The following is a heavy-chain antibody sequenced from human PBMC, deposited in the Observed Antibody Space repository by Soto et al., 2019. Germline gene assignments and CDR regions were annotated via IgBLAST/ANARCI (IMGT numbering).Heavy chain of an antibody. D-gene: IGHD3-22*01. J-gene: IGHJ4*02. CDR2: ISGSGGST. V-gene: IGHV3-23*01. CDR3: AKREVTMIVGSLSY. Sequence: LRLSCAASGFTFSSYAMSWVRQAPGKGLEWVSAISGSGGSTYYADSVKGRFTISRDSSKNTLYLQMNSLRAEDTAVYYCAKREVTMIVGSLSYWGQGTLVTVSS. CDR1: GFTFSSYA.